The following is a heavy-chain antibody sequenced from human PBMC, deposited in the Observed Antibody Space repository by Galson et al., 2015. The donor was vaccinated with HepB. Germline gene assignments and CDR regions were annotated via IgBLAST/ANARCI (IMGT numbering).Heavy chain of an antibody. CDR1: GGSITRTKYY. Sequence: SETLSLTCTVSGGSITRTKYYWGWIRQPPGEGLEWIASIYYSGITHYSPSFTSRVTISVDTSNNQFSLRLNSVTAADTAVYYCARAPFRPPAYMDLWGQGTTVTVSS. J-gene: IGHJ6*03. V-gene: IGHV4-39*01. CDR2: IYYSGIT. CDR3: ARAPFRPPAYMDL. D-gene: IGHD1-14*01.